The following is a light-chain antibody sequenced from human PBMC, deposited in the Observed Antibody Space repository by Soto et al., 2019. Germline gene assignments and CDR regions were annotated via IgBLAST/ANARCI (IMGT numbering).Light chain of an antibody. CDR3: SSYTSSSTYV. CDR2: EVN. V-gene: IGLV2-14*01. CDR1: SSDVGTYKY. J-gene: IGLJ1*01. Sequence: QSVLTQPASVSGSPGQSITISCTGTSSDVGTYKYVSWYQLHPGKAPKLMVYEVNNRPSGVSNRFSGSKSGNTASLTISGLQAEDEADYHCSSYTSSSTYVFGTGTKVTVL.